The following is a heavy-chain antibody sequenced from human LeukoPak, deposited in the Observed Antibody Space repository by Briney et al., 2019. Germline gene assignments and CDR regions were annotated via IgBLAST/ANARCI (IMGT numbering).Heavy chain of an antibody. CDR3: ARDITPQDGYKASYAFDI. CDR2: ISGSGGST. J-gene: IGHJ3*02. D-gene: IGHD5-24*01. Sequence: GGSLRLSCAASGFTFSSYAMSWVRQAPGKGLEWVSAISGSGGSTYYADSVKGRFTISRDNSKNTLYLQMNSLRSEDTAVYYCARDITPQDGYKASYAFDIWGQGTMVTVSS. CDR1: GFTFSSYA. V-gene: IGHV3-23*01.